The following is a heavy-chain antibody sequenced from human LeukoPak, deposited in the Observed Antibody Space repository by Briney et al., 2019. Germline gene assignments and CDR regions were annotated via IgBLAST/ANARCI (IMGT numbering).Heavy chain of an antibody. J-gene: IGHJ4*02. CDR3: AREGRQDYVYFDC. CDR2: INYSGNT. Sequence: PSETLSLTCTVSGDSISSYYWSWVRQPPGKGREWVGYINYSGNTNYNPSLKSRVTISVETCKNQFSLRLTSVTAADTAVYYCAREGRQDYVYFDCWGQGTLVTVSS. V-gene: IGHV4-59*01. CDR1: GDSISSYY. D-gene: IGHD4-17*01.